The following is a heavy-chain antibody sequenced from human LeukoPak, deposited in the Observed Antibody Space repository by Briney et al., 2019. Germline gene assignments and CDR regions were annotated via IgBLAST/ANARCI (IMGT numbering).Heavy chain of an antibody. CDR1: GFTFSSYA. V-gene: IGHV3-23*01. CDR3: AKRWRWLHGAFDI. D-gene: IGHD5-24*01. J-gene: IGHJ3*02. Sequence: QTGGSLRLSCAASGFTFSSYAMSWVRQAPGKGLEWVSAISGSGGSTYYADSVKGRFTISRDNSKNTLYLQMNSLRAEDTAVHYCAKRWRWLHGAFDIWGQGTMVTVSS. CDR2: ISGSGGST.